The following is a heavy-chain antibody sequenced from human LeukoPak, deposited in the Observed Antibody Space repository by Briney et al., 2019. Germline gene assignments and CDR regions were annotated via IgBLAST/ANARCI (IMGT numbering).Heavy chain of an antibody. D-gene: IGHD6-13*01. J-gene: IGHJ4*02. V-gene: IGHV3-48*03. CDR1: GFSFGSYQ. Sequence: PGGSLRLSCTGSGFSFGSYQMNWVRQAPGKGLEWVSHISDDDTTIYYADSVKGRFTISRDDAKSSLYLEMKSLRAEDTAIYYCARGHGTSWFPFDSWGQGTLVTVPS. CDR2: ISDDDTTI. CDR3: ARGHGTSWFPFDS.